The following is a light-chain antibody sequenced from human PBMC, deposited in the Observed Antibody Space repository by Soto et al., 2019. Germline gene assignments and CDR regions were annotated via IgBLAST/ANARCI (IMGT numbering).Light chain of an antibody. Sequence: QSVLTQPPSASGTPGQRVTISCSGSSSSIGSNSVNWYQQLPRTAPKVLIYTNNQRPSWVPDRFSGSKSGTSASLAISVLQSEDEADYYCAAWDGSLNVYVFGTGTKLTVL. CDR3: AAWDGSLNVYV. CDR1: SSSIGSNS. V-gene: IGLV1-44*01. J-gene: IGLJ1*01. CDR2: TNN.